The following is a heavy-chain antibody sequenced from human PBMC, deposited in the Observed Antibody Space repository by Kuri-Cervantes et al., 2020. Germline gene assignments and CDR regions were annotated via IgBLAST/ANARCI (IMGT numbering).Heavy chain of an antibody. J-gene: IGHJ4*02. CDR1: GFTFSSYS. V-gene: IGHV3-21*01. CDR2: ISSSSYI. Sequence: GESLKISCAASGFTFSSYSMNWVRQAPGKGLEWVSSISSSSYIYYADSVKGRFTISRDNAKNSLYLQMNSLRAEDTAVYYCARADYGYSSGCIDYWGQGTLVTVSS. D-gene: IGHD6-19*01. CDR3: ARADYGYSSGCIDY.